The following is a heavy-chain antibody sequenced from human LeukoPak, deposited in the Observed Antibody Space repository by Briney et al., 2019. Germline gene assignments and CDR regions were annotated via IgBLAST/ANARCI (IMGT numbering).Heavy chain of an antibody. Sequence: GGSLRLSCAASGFTFSNYGMHWVRQAPGKGLDWVAFIHYDGSNKYYADSVKGRFTISREDSKNTLYLQMNSLRAEDTAVYYCAKAASKRTDYGDYAFYYYMDVWGKGTTVTISS. V-gene: IGHV3-30*02. CDR2: IHYDGSNK. CDR1: GFTFSNYG. D-gene: IGHD4-17*01. CDR3: AKAASKRTDYGDYAFYYYMDV. J-gene: IGHJ6*03.